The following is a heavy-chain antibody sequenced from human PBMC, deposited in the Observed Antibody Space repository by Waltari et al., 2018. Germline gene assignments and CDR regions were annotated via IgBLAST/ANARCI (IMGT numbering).Heavy chain of an antibody. D-gene: IGHD5-12*01. Sequence: EVHLAESGGGVVQPGGSLRLSCTGSGFRFGDYWMHWVRQAPGKGLDGVSRLNVDGGYISYGDSVKGRFTISRDNAKNTVFLQLNSLRADDTAVYFCARKAGSGYPYGPFYYDNWGQGTLVTVSS. CDR3: ARKAGSGYPYGPFYYDN. V-gene: IGHV3-74*01. J-gene: IGHJ4*02. CDR1: GFRFGDYW. CDR2: LNVDGGYI.